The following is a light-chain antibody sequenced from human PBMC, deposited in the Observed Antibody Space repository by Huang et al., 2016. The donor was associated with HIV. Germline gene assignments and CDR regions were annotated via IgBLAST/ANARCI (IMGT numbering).Light chain of an antibody. CDR3: QQYNNWPPWT. CDR2: GAS. Sequence: EIVMTQSPATLSVSPGESATLSCRASQSVSSNLAWYQQKPGQAPTLLIYGASPRATGIPARFGGSGSGTEFTLTISSLQSEDFAFYYCQQYNNWPPWTFGQGTKVEIK. V-gene: IGKV3-15*01. CDR1: QSVSSN. J-gene: IGKJ1*01.